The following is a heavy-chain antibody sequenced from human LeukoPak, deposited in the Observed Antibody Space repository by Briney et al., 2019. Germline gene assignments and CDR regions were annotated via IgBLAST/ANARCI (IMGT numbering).Heavy chain of an antibody. CDR3: AKDEYSSGWYPGY. CDR1: GFTFSSYS. CDR2: ISYDGSNK. J-gene: IGHJ4*02. V-gene: IGHV3-30*18. Sequence: GGSLRLSCAASGFTFSSYSMNWVRQAPGKGLEWVAVISYDGSNKYYADSVKGRFTISRDNSKNTLYLQMNSLRAEDTAVYYCAKDEYSSGWYPGYWGQGTLVTVSS. D-gene: IGHD6-19*01.